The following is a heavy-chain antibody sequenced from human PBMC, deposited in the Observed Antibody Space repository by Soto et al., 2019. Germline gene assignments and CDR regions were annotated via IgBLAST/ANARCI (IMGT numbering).Heavy chain of an antibody. CDR1: GGSFSGYY. CDR2: INHSGST. Sequence: NSSETLSLTCAVYGGSFSGYYWSWIRQPPGKGLEWIGEINHSGSTNYNPSLKSRVTISVDTSKNQFSLKLSSVTAADTAVYYCARVAYGSGTYYYYYMDVWGKGTTVTVSS. J-gene: IGHJ6*03. V-gene: IGHV4-34*01. CDR3: ARVAYGSGTYYYYYMDV. D-gene: IGHD3-10*01.